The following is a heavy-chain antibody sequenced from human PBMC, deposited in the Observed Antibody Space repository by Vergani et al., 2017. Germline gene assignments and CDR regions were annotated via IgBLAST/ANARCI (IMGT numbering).Heavy chain of an antibody. CDR1: GFSLSTSGMC. CDR2: IDWDDDK. D-gene: IGHD3-10*01. CDR3: ARITMVRGVISNVDY. V-gene: IGHV2-70*01. Sequence: QVTLRESGPALVKPTQTLTLTCTFSGFSLSTSGMCVSWIRQPPGKALEWLALIDWDDDKYYSTSLKTRLTISKDTSKNKVVLTMTNMDPVDTATSYCARITMVRGVISNVDYWGQGTLVTVSS. J-gene: IGHJ4*02.